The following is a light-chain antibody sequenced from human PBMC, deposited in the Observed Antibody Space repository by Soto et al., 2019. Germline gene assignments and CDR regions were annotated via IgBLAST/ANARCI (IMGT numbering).Light chain of an antibody. Sequence: QAVVTQPPSASGTPGQRVTISCSGSSSNIGTNSVNWYQHLPGAAPKLLIFGNSQRPSGVPDRFSGSKSGTSASLVISGLQSEDEADYYCAPWDDSLNAYVFGSGTKVTVL. J-gene: IGLJ1*01. CDR3: APWDDSLNAYV. CDR1: SSNIGTNS. CDR2: GNS. V-gene: IGLV1-44*01.